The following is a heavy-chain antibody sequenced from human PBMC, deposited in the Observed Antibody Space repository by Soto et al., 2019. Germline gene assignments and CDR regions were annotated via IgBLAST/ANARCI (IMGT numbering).Heavy chain of an antibody. V-gene: IGHV4-59*08. Sequence: SETLSLTCTVSGGSISSYYWSWIRQPPGKGLEWIGYIYYSGSTYYTPSLQSRLTVSVDTSKNQFSLKVSSVTAADTAVYYCARLAAAGDFDFWGPGTLVTVSS. J-gene: IGHJ4*02. D-gene: IGHD6-13*01. CDR3: ARLAAAGDFDF. CDR1: GGSISSYY. CDR2: IYYSGST.